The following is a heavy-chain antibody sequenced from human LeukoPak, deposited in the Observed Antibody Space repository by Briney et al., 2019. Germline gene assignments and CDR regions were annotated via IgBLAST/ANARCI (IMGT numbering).Heavy chain of an antibody. CDR1: GFTFSDYY. J-gene: IGHJ4*02. Sequence: GGSLRLSCAASGFTFSDYYMSWIRQAPGKGLEWVSYISSSGSTIYYADSVKGRFTISRDNAKNSLYLQMNSLRAEDTAVYYCARDPEDIVVVVAANAHTQGDYRGQGTLVTVSS. D-gene: IGHD2-15*01. V-gene: IGHV3-11*01. CDR2: ISSSGSTI. CDR3: ARDPEDIVVVVAANAHTQGDY.